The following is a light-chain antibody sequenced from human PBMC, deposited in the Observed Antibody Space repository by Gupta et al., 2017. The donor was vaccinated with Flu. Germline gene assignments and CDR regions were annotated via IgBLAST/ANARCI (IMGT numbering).Light chain of an antibody. J-gene: IGKJ4*01. CDR2: GAS. V-gene: IGKV3-20*01. Sequence: PGTLSLSAGERATLSCRASQSVSRFLSWYQHKLGQAPMLLIYGASSRATGIPDRFSGSGSGTDFTLTISRLEPEYSAVYYCQQYDSSFSFGGGTKVEI. CDR3: QQYDSSFS. CDR1: QSVSRF.